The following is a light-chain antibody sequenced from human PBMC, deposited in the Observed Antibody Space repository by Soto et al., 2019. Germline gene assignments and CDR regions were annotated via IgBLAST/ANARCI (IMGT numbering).Light chain of an antibody. CDR3: SSYAGSNVVV. V-gene: IGLV2-8*01. CDR2: EVN. J-gene: IGLJ2*01. CDR1: SSDVGGYNY. Sequence: QSALTQPPSASGSPGQSVTISCTGTSSDVGGYNYVSWYQQHPGKAPKLMIYEVNKRPSGVPDRFSGSKSGNTASLTVSGRQAEDEADYYCSSYAGSNVVVFGGGTQLTVL.